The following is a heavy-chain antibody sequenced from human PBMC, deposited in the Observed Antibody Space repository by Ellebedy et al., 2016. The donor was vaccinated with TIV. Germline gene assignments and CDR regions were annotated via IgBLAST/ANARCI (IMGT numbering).Heavy chain of an antibody. V-gene: IGHV3-48*04. Sequence: GGSLRLSXAVSGFTFSSYAMNWVRQAPGKGLEWVSYISSSGTLIYYADSVKGRFTLSRDDTKKSLNLQMNSLRTEDTAVYYCARDMGGAYYYWGQGTLVTVSS. CDR3: ARDMGGAYYY. D-gene: IGHD3-10*01. CDR2: ISSSGTLI. J-gene: IGHJ4*02. CDR1: GFTFSSYA.